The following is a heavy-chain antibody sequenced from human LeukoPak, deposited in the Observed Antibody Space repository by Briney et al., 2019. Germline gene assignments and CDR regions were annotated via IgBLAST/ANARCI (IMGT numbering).Heavy chain of an antibody. D-gene: IGHD2-2*03. CDR1: GFTVSSNY. Sequence: PGGSLRLSCAASGFTVSSNYMTWVRQAPGKGLEWVSVIYSGGDTYYADSVKGRFTISRDNSKNTLYLQMNSLRVEDTAAYYCMDMGVGWGQGTLVTVSS. CDR2: IYSGGDT. J-gene: IGHJ4*02. CDR3: MDMGVG. V-gene: IGHV3-66*02.